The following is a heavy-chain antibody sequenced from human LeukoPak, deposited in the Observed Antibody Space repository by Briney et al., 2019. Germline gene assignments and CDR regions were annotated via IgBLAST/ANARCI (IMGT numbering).Heavy chain of an antibody. J-gene: IGHJ4*02. V-gene: IGHV1-8*01. Sequence: ASVKVSCKASGYTFSSHDIYWVRQAPGQGLEWMGWMNLNSGDTYYAQNFQGRFSITSDTSKSTTYMDLASLAPEDTAVYYCARVPVPAPRRGLCFDYWGQGTLITVSS. CDR2: MNLNSGDT. CDR3: ARVPVPAPRRGLCFDY. D-gene: IGHD2-2*01. CDR1: GYTFSSHD.